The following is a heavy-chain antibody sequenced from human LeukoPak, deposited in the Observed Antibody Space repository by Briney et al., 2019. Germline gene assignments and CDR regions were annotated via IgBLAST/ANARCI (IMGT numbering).Heavy chain of an antibody. V-gene: IGHV3-48*03. CDR3: ASSLGYCSGGSCYAGNQFDY. CDR2: ISTTGSSI. Sequence: GGSLRLSCAASGFTFSSYEMNWVRQAPGKGLEWVSYISTTGSSIYYADSVKGRFTVSRDNAKNSLYLQMNSLRAGDTAVYYCASSLGYCSGGSCYAGNQFDYWGQGTLVAVSS. CDR1: GFTFSSYE. J-gene: IGHJ4*02. D-gene: IGHD2-15*01.